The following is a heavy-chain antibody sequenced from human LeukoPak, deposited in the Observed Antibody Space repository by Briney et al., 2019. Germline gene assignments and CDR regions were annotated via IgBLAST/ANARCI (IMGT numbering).Heavy chain of an antibody. Sequence: SETLSLTCAVYGGSFSGYYWSWIRQPPGKGLEWIGEINHSGSTNYNPSLKSRVTISVDTSKNQFFLKLSSVTAADTAVYYCARGSSIVVVVAATTYNWFDPWGQGTLVTVSS. V-gene: IGHV4-34*01. CDR2: INHSGST. J-gene: IGHJ5*02. CDR1: GGSFSGYY. CDR3: ARGSSIVVVVAATTYNWFDP. D-gene: IGHD2-15*01.